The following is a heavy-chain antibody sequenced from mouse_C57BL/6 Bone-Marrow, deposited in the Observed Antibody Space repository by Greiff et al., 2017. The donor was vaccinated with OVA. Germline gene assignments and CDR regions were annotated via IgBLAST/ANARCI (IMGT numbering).Heavy chain of an antibody. CDR1: GYSITSGYY. CDR3: ADGYDRYFDV. D-gene: IGHD2-2*01. V-gene: IGHV3-6*01. Sequence: DVQLQESGPGLVKPSQSLSLTCSVTGYSITSGYYWNWIRQFPGNKLEWMGYISYDGSNNYNPSLKNRISITRDTSKNQFFLKLNSVTTEDTATYYCADGYDRYFDVWGTGTTVTVSS. CDR2: ISYDGSN. J-gene: IGHJ1*03.